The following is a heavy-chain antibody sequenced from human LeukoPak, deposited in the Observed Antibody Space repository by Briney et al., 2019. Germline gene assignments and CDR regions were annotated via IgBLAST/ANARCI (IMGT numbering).Heavy chain of an antibody. CDR2: ISSGGNNI. Sequence: PGRSLRLSCAASGFTFSSYEMNWVRQAPGKGLEWVSYISSGGNNIYYADSVKGRFTISRDNAKNSLYLQMSSLGAEDTAVYYCARDSPITGSFYYYMDVWGKGTTVTVSS. CDR1: GFTFSSYE. D-gene: IGHD1-20*01. V-gene: IGHV3-48*03. CDR3: ARDSPITGSFYYYMDV. J-gene: IGHJ6*03.